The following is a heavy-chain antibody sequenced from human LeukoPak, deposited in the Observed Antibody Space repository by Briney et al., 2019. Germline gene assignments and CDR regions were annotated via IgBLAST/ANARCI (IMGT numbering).Heavy chain of an antibody. V-gene: IGHV1-24*01. J-gene: IGHJ4*02. CDR3: ARALTYYYDSSGYYQSYYFDY. D-gene: IGHD3-22*01. Sequence: EASVKVSCKVSGYTLTELSMHWVRQAPGKGLEWMGGFDPEDGETIYAQKFQGRVTMTEDTSTDTAYMELSSLRSEDTAVYYCARALTYYYDSSGYYQSYYFDYWGQGTLVTVSS. CDR2: FDPEDGET. CDR1: GYTLTELS.